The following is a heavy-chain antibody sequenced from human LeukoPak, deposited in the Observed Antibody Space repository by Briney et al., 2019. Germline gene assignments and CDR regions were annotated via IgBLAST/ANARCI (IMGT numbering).Heavy chain of an antibody. CDR1: GFTFSSYG. D-gene: IGHD3-10*01. CDR2: VSHDGNNQ. J-gene: IGHJ4*02. CDR3: AREDYYGSGSYPVD. V-gene: IGHV3-30*03. Sequence: GGSLRLSCAASGFTFSSYGMHWARQAPGKGLEWITVVSHDGNNQSYADSVKGRFTISRDNSKNMVYLQMNSLRVEDTAVYYCAREDYYGSGSYPVDWGQGTLVTVSS.